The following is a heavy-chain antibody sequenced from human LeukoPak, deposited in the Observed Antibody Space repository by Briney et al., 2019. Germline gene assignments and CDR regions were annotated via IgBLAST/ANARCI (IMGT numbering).Heavy chain of an antibody. J-gene: IGHJ6*03. CDR1: GYSISSGYY. CDR2: IYHSGST. V-gene: IGHV4-38-2*02. D-gene: IGHD2-15*01. Sequence: PSETLSLTCTVSGYSISSGYYWGWIRQPPGKGLEWIGSIYHSGSTYYNPSLKSRVTISVDTSKNQFSLKLSSVTAADTAVYYCARVGSGGRTYYYYYMDVWGKGTTVTVSS. CDR3: ARVGSGGRTYYYYYMDV.